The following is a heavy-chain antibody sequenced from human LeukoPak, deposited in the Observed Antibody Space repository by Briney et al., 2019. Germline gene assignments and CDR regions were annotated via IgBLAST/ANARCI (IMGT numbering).Heavy chain of an antibody. V-gene: IGHV1-46*01. CDR3: ARVPSRGDKFDP. D-gene: IGHD4-23*01. CDR2: IYPSGGST. J-gene: IGHJ5*02. CDR1: GYTFTSYY. Sequence: ASVKVSCKASGYTFTSYYIHWVRQAPGQGLEWMGIIYPSGGSTSYAQKFQGRVTVTSDTSTSTVYMELSSLRSEDTAVYYCARVPSRGDKFDPWGQGTLVTVSS.